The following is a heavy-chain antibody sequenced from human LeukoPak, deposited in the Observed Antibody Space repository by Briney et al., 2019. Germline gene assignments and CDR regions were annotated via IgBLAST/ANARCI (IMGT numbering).Heavy chain of an antibody. D-gene: IGHD3-10*01. CDR3: ARDTRLMVRGVPPYYYYYMDV. Sequence: GGSLRLSCAASGFTVSSNYMSWVRQAPGKGLEWVSVIYSGGSTYYADSVRGRFTISRDNSKNTLYLQMNSLRAEDTAVYYCARDTRLMVRGVPPYYYYYMDVWGKGTTVTVSS. J-gene: IGHJ6*03. CDR2: IYSGGST. V-gene: IGHV3-53*01. CDR1: GFTVSSNY.